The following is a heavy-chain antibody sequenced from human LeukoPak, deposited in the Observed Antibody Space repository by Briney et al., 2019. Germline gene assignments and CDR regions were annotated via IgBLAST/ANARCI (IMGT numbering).Heavy chain of an antibody. CDR3: ARARIAVAGTLDY. J-gene: IGHJ4*02. CDR2: IIPILGIA. CDR1: GGTFSSYA. Sequence: GASVKVSCKASGGTFSSYAISWVRQAPGQGLEWMGRIIPILGIANYAQKFPGRVTITADKSTSTAYMELSSLRSEDTAVYYCARARIAVAGTLDYWGQGTLVTVSS. D-gene: IGHD6-19*01. V-gene: IGHV1-69*04.